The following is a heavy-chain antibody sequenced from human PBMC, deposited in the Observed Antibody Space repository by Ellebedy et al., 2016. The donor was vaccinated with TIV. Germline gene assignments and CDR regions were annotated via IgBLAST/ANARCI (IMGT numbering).Heavy chain of an antibody. J-gene: IGHJ6*02. Sequence: GSLRLXXTVSGGSISSSSYYWGWIRQPPGKGLEWIGSIYYSGSTYYNPSLKSRVTISVDTSKNQFSLKLSSVTAADTAVYYCARDPYGMDVWGQGTTVTVSS. CDR2: IYYSGST. CDR1: GGSISSSSYY. CDR3: ARDPYGMDV. V-gene: IGHV4-39*02.